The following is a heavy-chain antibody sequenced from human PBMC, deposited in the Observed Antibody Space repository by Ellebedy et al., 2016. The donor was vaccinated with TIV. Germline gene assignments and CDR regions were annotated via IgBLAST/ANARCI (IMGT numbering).Heavy chain of an antibody. CDR2: INPSGGST. V-gene: IGHV1-46*01. CDR1: GYTFTSYY. Sequence: AASVKVSCKASGYTFTSYYMHWVRQAPGQGLEWMGIINPSGGSTSYAQKFQGRVTMTRETSTSTVYMELSSLRSEDTAVYYCARDIVATITDNWFDPWGQGTLVTVSS. CDR3: ARDIVATITDNWFDP. J-gene: IGHJ5*02. D-gene: IGHD5-12*01.